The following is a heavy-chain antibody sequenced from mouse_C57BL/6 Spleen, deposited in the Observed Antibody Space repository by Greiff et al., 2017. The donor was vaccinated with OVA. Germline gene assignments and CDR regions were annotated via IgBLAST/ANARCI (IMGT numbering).Heavy chain of an antibody. Sequence: VKLQQPGAELVKPGASVKLSCKASGYTFTSYWMHWVKQRPGQGLEWIGMIHPNSGSTNYNEKFKSKATLTVDKSSSTAYMQLSSLTSEDAAVYYCARSGDGYDGGFDYWGQVTTLTVSS. V-gene: IGHV1-64*01. D-gene: IGHD2-2*01. J-gene: IGHJ2*01. CDR1: GYTFTSYW. CDR3: ARSGDGYDGGFDY. CDR2: IHPNSGST.